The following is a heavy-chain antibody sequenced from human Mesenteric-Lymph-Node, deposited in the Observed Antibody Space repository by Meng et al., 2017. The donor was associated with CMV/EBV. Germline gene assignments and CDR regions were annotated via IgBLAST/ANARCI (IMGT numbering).Heavy chain of an antibody. CDR1: GYTFTSYY. CDR2: INPSGGST. J-gene: IGHJ6*02. Sequence: ASVKVSCKASGYTFTSYYMHWVRQAPGQGLEWMGIINPSGGSTSYAQKFQGRVTMTRDTSTSTVYMELRSLRSDDTAVYYCARDRGQQLAQYFYYYGVDVWGQGTTITVSS. D-gene: IGHD6-13*01. V-gene: IGHV1-46*01. CDR3: ARDRGQQLAQYFYYYGVDV.